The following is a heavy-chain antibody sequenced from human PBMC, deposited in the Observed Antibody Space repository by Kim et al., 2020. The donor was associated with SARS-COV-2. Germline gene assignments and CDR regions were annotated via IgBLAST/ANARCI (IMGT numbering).Heavy chain of an antibody. J-gene: IGHJ3*02. D-gene: IGHD6-19*01. Sequence: VKGRFTSSRDNAKNTLYLQMNSLRAEDTAVYYCAKDDHGVLAVALGAFDIWGQGTMVTVSS. CDR3: AKDDHGVLAVALGAFDI. V-gene: IGHV3-23*01.